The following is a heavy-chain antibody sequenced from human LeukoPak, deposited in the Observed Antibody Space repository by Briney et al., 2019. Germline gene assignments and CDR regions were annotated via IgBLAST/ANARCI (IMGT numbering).Heavy chain of an antibody. Sequence: PGGSLRLSCSASGFTFSSYAMHWVGQAPGKGLEYVSSISSPGDKTYYANPVKGRFTISRDNSKNTLYLQMSSLRVEDTAMYYCVKDRYVDYWGQGTLVTVSS. CDR1: GFTFSSYA. CDR2: ISSPGDKT. V-gene: IGHV3-64D*09. CDR3: VKDRYVDY. J-gene: IGHJ4*02. D-gene: IGHD3-16*01.